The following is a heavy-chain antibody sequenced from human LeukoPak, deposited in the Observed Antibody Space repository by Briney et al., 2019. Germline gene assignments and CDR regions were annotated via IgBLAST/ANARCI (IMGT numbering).Heavy chain of an antibody. V-gene: IGHV3-23*01. CDR1: GFTFSSYA. CDR3: AGNRYCSSTSCYSLGWLDP. J-gene: IGHJ5*02. CDR2: ISASGGST. D-gene: IGHD2-2*01. Sequence: PGGSLRLSCAASGFTFSSYAMSWVRQAPGKGLEWVSTISASGGSTFYADSAKGRFTISRDNSKNTLYLQMNSLRAEDTAVYYCAGNRYCSSTSCYSLGWLDPWGQGTLVTVSS.